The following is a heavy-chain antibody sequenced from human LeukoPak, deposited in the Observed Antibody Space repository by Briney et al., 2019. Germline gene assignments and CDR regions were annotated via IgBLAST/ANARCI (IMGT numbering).Heavy chain of an antibody. CDR1: RSTFSSYS. CDR2: ISSSSNTI. Sequence: GGSLRLSCAASRSTFSSYSMNWVRQAPGKGLEWVSYISSSSNTIYYADSVKGRFTISRDNAKNSLYLQMNSLRAEDTAVYYCARGNSYGPGGFDSWGQGTLVTVSS. V-gene: IGHV3-48*01. CDR3: ARGNSYGPGGFDS. J-gene: IGHJ4*02. D-gene: IGHD5-18*01.